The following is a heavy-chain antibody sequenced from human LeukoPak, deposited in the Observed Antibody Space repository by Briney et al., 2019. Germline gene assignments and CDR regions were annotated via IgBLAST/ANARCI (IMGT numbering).Heavy chain of an antibody. CDR2: INPNSGGT. J-gene: IGHJ4*02. CDR3: ASGGITIFGVVIPNPDY. CDR1: GYTFTGYY. Sequence: ASVKVSCKASGYTFTGYYMHWVRQAPGQGLEWMGWINPNSGGTNYAQKFQGRVTMTRDTSISTAYMELSRLRSDDTAVYYCASGGITIFGVVIPNPDYWGQGTVVTVSS. V-gene: IGHV1-2*02. D-gene: IGHD3-3*01.